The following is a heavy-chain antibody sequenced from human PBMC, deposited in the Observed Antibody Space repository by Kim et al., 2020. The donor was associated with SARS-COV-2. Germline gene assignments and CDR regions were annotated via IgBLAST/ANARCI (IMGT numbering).Heavy chain of an antibody. V-gene: IGHV3-30*18. Sequence: GGSLRLSCAASGFTFSSYGMHWVRQAPGKGLEWVAVISYDGSNKYYADSVKGRFTISRDNSKNTLYLQMNSLRAEDTAVYYCAKEGYCSGGSCYMIDYWG. D-gene: IGHD2-15*01. CDR2: ISYDGSNK. CDR3: AKEGYCSGGSCYMIDY. J-gene: IGHJ4*01. CDR1: GFTFSSYG.